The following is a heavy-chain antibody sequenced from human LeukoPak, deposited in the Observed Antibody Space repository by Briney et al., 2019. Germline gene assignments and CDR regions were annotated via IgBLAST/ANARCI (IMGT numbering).Heavy chain of an antibody. J-gene: IGHJ4*02. V-gene: IGHV4-34*01. CDR3: ARWELQTDGGFDY. CDR2: INHSGST. Sequence: SETLSLTCAVYGGSFSGYYWSLIRQPPGKGLEWIGEINHSGSTNYNPSLKSRVTISVDTSKNQFSLKLSSVTAADTAVYYCARWELQTDGGFDYWGQGTLVTVSS. CDR1: GGSFSGYY. D-gene: IGHD1-26*01.